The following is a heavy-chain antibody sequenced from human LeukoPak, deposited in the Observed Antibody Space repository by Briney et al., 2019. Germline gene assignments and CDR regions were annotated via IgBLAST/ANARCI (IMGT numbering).Heavy chain of an antibody. CDR1: GYTFTSYG. CDR3: ARVRESVTIFGVVKNPPYFDY. D-gene: IGHD3-3*01. V-gene: IGHV1-18*01. Sequence: ASVKVSCKASGYTFTSYGISWVRQAPGQGLEWMGWISAYNGNTNYAQKLQGRITMSTDTSTSTGCMELRRLRPYDTAVYYCARVRESVTIFGVVKNPPYFDYWGQGTLVTVSS. J-gene: IGHJ4*02. CDR2: ISAYNGNT.